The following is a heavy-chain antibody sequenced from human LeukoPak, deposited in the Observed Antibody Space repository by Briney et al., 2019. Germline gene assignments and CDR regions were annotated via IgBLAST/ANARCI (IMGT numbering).Heavy chain of an antibody. V-gene: IGHV4-34*01. CDR3: ATSDGYCSSTSCFDY. CDR1: GGSFSGYY. CDR2: INHSGST. J-gene: IGHJ4*02. D-gene: IGHD2-2*03. Sequence: PSETLSLTCAVYGGSFSGYYWSWIRQPPGKGLEWIGEINHSGSTNYNPSLKSRVTISVDTSKNQFSLKLSSVTAADTAVYYCATSDGYCSSTSCFDYWGQGTLVTVSS.